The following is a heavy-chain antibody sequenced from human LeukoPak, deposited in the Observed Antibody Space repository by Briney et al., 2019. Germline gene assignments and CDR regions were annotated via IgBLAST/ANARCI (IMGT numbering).Heavy chain of an antibody. Sequence: GGSLRLSCAASGFTVSRNYMSWVRQAPGEGLEWVSEIYRDGSTYYAASVKGRFSISRDSSKNTVYLQMNSLRAEDAAVYYCARDLREHGVFDIWGQGTMVTVSS. D-gene: IGHD1-26*01. J-gene: IGHJ3*02. CDR1: GFTVSRNY. CDR2: IYRDGST. CDR3: ARDLREHGVFDI. V-gene: IGHV3-53*01.